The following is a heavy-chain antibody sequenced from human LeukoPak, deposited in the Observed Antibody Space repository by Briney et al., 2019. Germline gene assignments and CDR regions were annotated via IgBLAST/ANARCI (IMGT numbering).Heavy chain of an antibody. CDR1: GGSISSGGYY. D-gene: IGHD4-23*01. CDR3: ARQGESDGGNLPPGYYYYYYVDV. Sequence: PSETLSLTCTVSGGSISSGGYYWSWIRQPPGKGLEWIGSIYYSGSTYYNPSLKSRVTISVDTSKNQFSLKLSSVTAADTAVYYCARQGESDGGNLPPGYYYYYYVDVWGKGTTVTVSS. CDR2: IYYSGST. V-gene: IGHV4-39*01. J-gene: IGHJ6*03.